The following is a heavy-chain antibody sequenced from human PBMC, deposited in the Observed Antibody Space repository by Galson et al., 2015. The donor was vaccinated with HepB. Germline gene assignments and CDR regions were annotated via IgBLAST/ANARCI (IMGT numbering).Heavy chain of an antibody. Sequence: CAISGDSVSNNSAAWNWIRQSPSRGLEWLGRTYYRSKWYNDYAVSVESRITINPDTSKNQFSLHLKSVTPEDTAVYYCAREWCNGGACHPGYFYYYGMDVWGQGTTVTVSS. D-gene: IGHD2-21*02. CDR3: AREWCNGGACHPGYFYYYGMDV. V-gene: IGHV6-1*01. CDR2: TYYRSKWYN. J-gene: IGHJ6*02. CDR1: GDSVSNNSAA.